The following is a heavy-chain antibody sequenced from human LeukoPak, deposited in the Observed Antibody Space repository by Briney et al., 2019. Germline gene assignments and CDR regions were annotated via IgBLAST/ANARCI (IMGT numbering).Heavy chain of an antibody. CDR2: IYYSGST. Sequence: SETLSLTCTVSGGSISSYYWSWIRQPPGKGLGWIGYIYYSGSTNYNPSLKSRVTISVDTSKTQFSLKLSSVTAADTAVYYCARIINYYGSGSYYSFDYWGQGTLVTVSS. V-gene: IGHV4-59*01. D-gene: IGHD3-10*01. CDR3: ARIINYYGSGSYYSFDY. J-gene: IGHJ4*02. CDR1: GGSISSYY.